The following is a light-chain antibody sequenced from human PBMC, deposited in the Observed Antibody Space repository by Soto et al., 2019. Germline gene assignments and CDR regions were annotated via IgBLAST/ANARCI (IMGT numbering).Light chain of an antibody. CDR3: CSYAGSYTYVV. Sequence: QSALTQPRSVSGSPGQSVTISCTGTSSDVGGYNYVSWYQQHPGKAPKLMFYDVSKRPSGVPDRFSGPKSGNTASLTISGLQAEDEADYYCCSYAGSYTYVVFGGGTKLTV. V-gene: IGLV2-11*01. CDR1: SSDVGGYNY. J-gene: IGLJ2*01. CDR2: DVS.